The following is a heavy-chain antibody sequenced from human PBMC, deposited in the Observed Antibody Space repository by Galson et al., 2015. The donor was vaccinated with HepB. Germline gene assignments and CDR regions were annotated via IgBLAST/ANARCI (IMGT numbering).Heavy chain of an antibody. CDR2: ISATGTTI. V-gene: IGHV3-48*03. CDR1: GFTFSSYN. D-gene: IGHD3-3*01. Sequence: LSCAASGFTFSSYNMNWVRQAPGKGLDWISYISATGTTIDYADSVKGRFIISRDNAKNSLFLQMNSLRVEDTAVYYCARDSRATFGEPNWFDPWGQGTLVIVSS. CDR3: ARDSRATFGEPNWFDP. J-gene: IGHJ5*02.